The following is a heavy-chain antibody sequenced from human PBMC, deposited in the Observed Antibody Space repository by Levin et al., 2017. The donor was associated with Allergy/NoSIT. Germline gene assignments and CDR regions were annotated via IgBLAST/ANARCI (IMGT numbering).Heavy chain of an antibody. CDR2: ISYDGSNK. V-gene: IGHV3-30*03. Sequence: GGSLRLSCAASGFTFSSYGMHWVRQAPGKGLEWVAVISYDGSNKYYADSVKGRFTISRDNSKNTLYLQMNSLRAEDTAVYYCATELSLGDSSGYYSWLDYWGQGTLVTVSS. CDR1: GFTFSSYG. CDR3: ATELSLGDSSGYYSWLDY. D-gene: IGHD3-22*01. J-gene: IGHJ4*02.